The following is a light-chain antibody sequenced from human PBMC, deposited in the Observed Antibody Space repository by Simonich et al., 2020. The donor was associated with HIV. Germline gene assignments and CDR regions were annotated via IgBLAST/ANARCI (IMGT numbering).Light chain of an antibody. CDR3: QQSYSTPLT. Sequence: IQMTQSPSSLSASVGDRVTIACRASQSISSYLNLYQQKPGKAPKLLIYAASSLQSGVPSRFRGSGSGTDFILTISSLQPEDFATYYCQQSYSTPLTFGGGTKVDIK. CDR2: AAS. V-gene: IGKV1-39*01. J-gene: IGKJ4*01. CDR1: QSISSY.